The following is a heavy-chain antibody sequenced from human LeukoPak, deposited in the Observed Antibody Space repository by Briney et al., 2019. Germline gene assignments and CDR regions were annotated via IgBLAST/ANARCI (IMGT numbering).Heavy chain of an antibody. CDR2: IYHSGST. V-gene: IGHV4-38-2*01. CDR1: GYSISSGYY. Sequence: SETLSLTCAVSGYSISSGYYWGWIRQPPGKGLEWIGSIYHSGSTYYNPSLKSRVTISVDTSKNQFSLKLSSVTAAGTAVYYCARPRGSCSGGSCYYYYFDYWGQGTLVTVSS. D-gene: IGHD2-15*01. J-gene: IGHJ4*02. CDR3: ARPRGSCSGGSCYYYYFDY.